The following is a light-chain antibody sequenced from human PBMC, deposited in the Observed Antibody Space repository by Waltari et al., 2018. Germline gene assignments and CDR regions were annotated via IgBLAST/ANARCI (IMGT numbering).Light chain of an antibody. CDR3: SSYTSSSTLEV. CDR2: EVS. Sequence: QSALTQPASVSGSPGQSITISCTGTSSDVGGYNYVSWYQQHPGKAPKLMIYEVSNRPSGVSNRFSGSKSGNTACLTISGLQAEDEVDYYCSSYTSSSTLEVFGGGTKLTVL. CDR1: SSDVGGYNY. V-gene: IGLV2-14*01. J-gene: IGLJ2*01.